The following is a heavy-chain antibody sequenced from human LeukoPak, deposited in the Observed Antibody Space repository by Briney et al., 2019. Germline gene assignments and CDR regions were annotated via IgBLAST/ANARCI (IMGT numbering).Heavy chain of an antibody. J-gene: IGHJ4*02. D-gene: IGHD6-6*01. Sequence: SETLSLTCTVSGGSISSGGYYWSWIRQPPGKGLEWIGYIYHSGSTYYNPSLKSRVTISVDRSKNQFSLKLSSVTAADTAVYYCARERKQLGDYFDYWGQGTLVTVSS. CDR2: IYHSGST. V-gene: IGHV4-30-2*01. CDR3: ARERKQLGDYFDY. CDR1: GGSISSGGYY.